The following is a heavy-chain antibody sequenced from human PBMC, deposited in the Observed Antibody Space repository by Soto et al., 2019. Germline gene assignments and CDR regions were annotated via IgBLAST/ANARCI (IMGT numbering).Heavy chain of an antibody. J-gene: IGHJ6*02. CDR1: GGCDRSGSYY. CDR2: MYYSGIT. D-gene: IGHD3-3*01. CDR3: ASDIGTYYDFWTGSSGHATRPRSYYYGMDV. V-gene: IGHV4-61*01. Sequence: ETLSLTCPVSGGCDRSGSYYWSWIRQPPGKGLEWIGYMYYSGITNYNPSLKSRVTISVDTSKNQFSLKLSSVTAADTAVYYCASDIGTYYDFWTGSSGHATRPRSYYYGMDVWGQGTKVIVYS.